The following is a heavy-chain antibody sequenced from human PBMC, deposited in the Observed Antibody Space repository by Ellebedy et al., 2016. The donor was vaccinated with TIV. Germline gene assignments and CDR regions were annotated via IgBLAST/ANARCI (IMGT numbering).Heavy chain of an antibody. V-gene: IGHV3-74*01. CDR3: VRDGNEAPPFDY. CDR2: IKGDGRSI. D-gene: IGHD1-1*01. Sequence: PGGSLRPSCAAPGFTFSSHWMHWVRQDPGKGLLWVSRIKGDGRSISYADSVEGRFTISRDNAKNTLYLQMNSLRADDTAIYYCVRDGNEAPPFDYWGQGTLVTVSS. CDR1: GFTFSSHW. J-gene: IGHJ4*02.